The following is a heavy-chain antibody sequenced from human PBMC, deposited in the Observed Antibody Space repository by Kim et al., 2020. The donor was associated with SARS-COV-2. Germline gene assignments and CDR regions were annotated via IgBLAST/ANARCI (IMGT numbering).Heavy chain of an antibody. Sequence: DSVKGRFTISRDNAKNSLYLQMNSLRAEDTALYYCAKDMGPHYYDSISPLWGQGTLVTVSS. D-gene: IGHD3-22*01. J-gene: IGHJ4*02. CDR3: AKDMGPHYYDSISPL. V-gene: IGHV3-9*01.